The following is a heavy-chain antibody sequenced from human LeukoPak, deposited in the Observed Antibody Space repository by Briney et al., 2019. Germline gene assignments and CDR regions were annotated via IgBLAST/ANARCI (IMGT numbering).Heavy chain of an antibody. CDR2: IIGSGGNT. D-gene: IGHD4-11*01. V-gene: IGHV3-23*01. CDR1: GFTFHTYA. Sequence: GGSLRLSCAASGFTFHTYAMTWVRQAPGKGLEWVSTIIGSGGNTFYADSVKGRFTISRDNSKNTLSLQLTSLRAEDTGIYFCARDGGHPLTSYYRAYWGQGTLVTVSS. CDR3: ARDGGHPLTSYYRAY. J-gene: IGHJ4*02.